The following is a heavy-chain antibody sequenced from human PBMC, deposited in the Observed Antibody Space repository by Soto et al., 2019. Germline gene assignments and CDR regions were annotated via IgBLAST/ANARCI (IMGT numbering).Heavy chain of an antibody. J-gene: IGHJ6*02. CDR1: GFSITDYW. CDR2: IKADGSRK. D-gene: IGHD5-18*01. CDR3: ARDLGRALVGFYYGLDV. V-gene: IGHV3-7*01. Sequence: EVQLVESGGDLVQPGGSLRLSCVASGFSITDYWMTWVRQAPGRGPEWVANIKADGSRKYHVDSVEGRFTISRDNAKNSLFLQMYGLRVEDTAVYYCARDLGRALVGFYYGLDVWGQGTTVTVSS.